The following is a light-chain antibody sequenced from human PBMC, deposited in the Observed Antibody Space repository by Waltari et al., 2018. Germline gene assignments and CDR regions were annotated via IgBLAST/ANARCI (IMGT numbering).Light chain of an antibody. Sequence: QLVLTQSPSASASLGASVKLTCTVSSGHTRYAIAWHQQQAEKGPRYLMKVNSDGSHIKGDGIPDRFSGSSSGAERYLTISSLQSEDEADYYCQAWGTGIGVFGGGTKLSVL. CDR2: VNSDGSH. CDR1: SGHTRYA. CDR3: QAWGTGIGV. J-gene: IGLJ3*02. V-gene: IGLV4-69*01.